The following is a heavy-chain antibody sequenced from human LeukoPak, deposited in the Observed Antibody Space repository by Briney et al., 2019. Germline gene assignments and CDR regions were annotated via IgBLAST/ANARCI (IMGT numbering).Heavy chain of an antibody. CDR2: IYYSGST. Sequence: SETLSLTCTVSGGSISSYYWSWIRQPPGKGLEWIGYIYYSGSTNYNPSLKSRVTISVDTSKDQFSLKLSSVTAADTAVYYCAGGDRGYFDYWGQGTLVTVSS. J-gene: IGHJ4*02. V-gene: IGHV4-59*01. CDR1: GGSISSYY. CDR3: AGGDRGYFDY. D-gene: IGHD3-10*01.